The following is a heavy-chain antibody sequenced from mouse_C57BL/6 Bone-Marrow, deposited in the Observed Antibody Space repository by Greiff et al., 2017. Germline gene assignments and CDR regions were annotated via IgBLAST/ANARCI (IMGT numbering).Heavy chain of an antibody. CDR3: ARGQLRQYYFDY. D-gene: IGHD3-2*02. J-gene: IGHJ2*01. Sequence: VQLQQPGAELVKPGASVKMSCKASGYTFTSYWITWVKQRPGQGLEWIGDIYPGSGSTNYNEKFKSKATLTVDKSSSTAYMELRSLTSEDSAVYYCARGQLRQYYFDYWGQGPLSQSPQ. CDR2: IYPGSGST. CDR1: GYTFTSYW. V-gene: IGHV1-55*01.